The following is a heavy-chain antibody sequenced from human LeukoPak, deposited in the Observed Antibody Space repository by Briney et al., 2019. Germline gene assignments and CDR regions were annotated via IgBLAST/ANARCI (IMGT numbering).Heavy chain of an antibody. V-gene: IGHV3-48*03. CDR2: ISSSGSTI. CDR3: CGASFDC. CDR1: GFTFNSHE. Sequence: GGSLRLSCAASGFTFNSHEMNWVRQAPGKGLEWVSYISSSGSTIYYADFVKGRFTISRDNAKNSLYLQMNSLRAEDPAVYYCCGASFDCWGQGTLVTVSS. J-gene: IGHJ4*02. D-gene: IGHD2-21*01.